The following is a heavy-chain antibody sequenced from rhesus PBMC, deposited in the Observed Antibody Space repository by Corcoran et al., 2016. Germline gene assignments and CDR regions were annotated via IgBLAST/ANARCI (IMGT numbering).Heavy chain of an antibody. Sequence: QVQLQESGPGLVKPSETLSLTCAVSGYSISSGYGCGWIRPPPGKGLGGIGPNYGGSASTYYNPALKSRVTVSKDTAKNQFSLKRSSVTAADTAVYYCARESSGNPDYWGQGVLVTVSS. V-gene: IGHV4-127*01. CDR1: GYSISSGYG. CDR3: ARESSGNPDY. D-gene: IGHD1-44*01. J-gene: IGHJ4*01. CDR2: NYGGSAST.